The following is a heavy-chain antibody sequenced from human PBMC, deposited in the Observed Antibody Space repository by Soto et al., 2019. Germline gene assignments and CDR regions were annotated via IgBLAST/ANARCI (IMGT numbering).Heavy chain of an antibody. V-gene: IGHV3-49*04. CDR1: GFIFSSYS. CDR2: IRSKAYGGTT. D-gene: IGHD3-22*01. CDR3: TRDTNPYIVVVGNDAFDI. J-gene: IGHJ3*02. Sequence: GGSLRLSCAASGFIFSSYSMSWVRQAPGKGLEWVGFIRSKAYGGTTEYAASVKGRFTISRDDSKSIAYLQMNSLKTEDTAVYYCTRDTNPYIVVVGNDAFDIWGQGTMVTVS.